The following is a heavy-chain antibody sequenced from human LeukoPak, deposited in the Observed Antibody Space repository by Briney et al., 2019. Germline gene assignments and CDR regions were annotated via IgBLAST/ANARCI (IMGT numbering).Heavy chain of an antibody. CDR3: ARDRYEFTY. Sequence: ASVKVSCKASGGTFSSYAISWVRQAPGQGLEWMGGIIPIFGTANYAQKFQGRVTITADESTNTAYMELRSLRPDDTAVYYCARDRYEFTYWGQGTLVTVSS. CDR1: GGTFSSYA. CDR2: IIPIFGTA. D-gene: IGHD3-3*01. J-gene: IGHJ4*02. V-gene: IGHV1-69*13.